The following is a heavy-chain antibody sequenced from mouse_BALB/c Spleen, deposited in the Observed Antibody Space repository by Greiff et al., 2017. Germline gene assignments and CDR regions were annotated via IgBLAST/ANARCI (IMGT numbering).Heavy chain of an antibody. CDR2: ISSGGSYT. J-gene: IGHJ1*01. V-gene: IGHV5-9-3*01. CDR1: GFTFSSYA. Sequence: VQLQQSGGGLVKPGGSLKLSCAASGFTFSSYAMSWVRQTPEKRLEWVATISSGGSYTYYPDSVKGRFTISRDNAKNTLYLQMSSLRSEDTAMYYCARLATDWYFDVWGAGTTVTVSS. CDR3: ARLATDWYFDV. D-gene: IGHD1-1*01.